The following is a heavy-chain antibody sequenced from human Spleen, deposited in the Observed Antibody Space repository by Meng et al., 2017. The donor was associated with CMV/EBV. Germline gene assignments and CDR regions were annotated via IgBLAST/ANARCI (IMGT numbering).Heavy chain of an antibody. CDR1: GYTFINYG. Sequence: ASVKVSCKASGYTFINYGISWVRQAPGQGLEWMGWISGYNGNTNYVQKLQGRVTMTLDTSTSTAYMELRSLRSDDTAVYYCARERGGDGYNYNYYAYYNLDVWGQGTTVTVSS. CDR3: ARERGGDGYNYNYYAYYNLDV. J-gene: IGHJ6*03. CDR2: ISGYNGNT. V-gene: IGHV1-18*01. D-gene: IGHD5-24*01.